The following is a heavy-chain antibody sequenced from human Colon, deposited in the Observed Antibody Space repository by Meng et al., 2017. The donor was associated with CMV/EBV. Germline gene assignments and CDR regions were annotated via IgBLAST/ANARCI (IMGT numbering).Heavy chain of an antibody. Sequence: KAAGYTFASYDINWVRQATGQGLEGMGGMNPNSGNTGYAQKFQGRVTMTRNTAISTAYMELSSLTSEDTAVYYCARGLRRPEWFYFDSWGQGTLVTVSS. V-gene: IGHV1-8*01. D-gene: IGHD3-3*01. CDR3: ARGLRRPEWFYFDS. CDR2: MNPNSGNT. J-gene: IGHJ4*02. CDR1: GYTFASYD.